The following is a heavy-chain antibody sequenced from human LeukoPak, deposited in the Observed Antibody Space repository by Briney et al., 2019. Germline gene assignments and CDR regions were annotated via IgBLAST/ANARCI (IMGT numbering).Heavy chain of an antibody. V-gene: IGHV3-74*01. D-gene: IGHD4-23*01. CDR3: ARSRGGFTHY. CDR2: INTDGSTT. CDR1: GFTFSNDW. Sequence: GGSLRLSCAASGFTFSNDWMHWVRQAPGKGLVWVSRINTDGSTTTYADSVKGRFTISRDNAKNTLYLQMNSLRVEDTAVYYCARSRGGFTHYWGQGTLVTVSS. J-gene: IGHJ4*02.